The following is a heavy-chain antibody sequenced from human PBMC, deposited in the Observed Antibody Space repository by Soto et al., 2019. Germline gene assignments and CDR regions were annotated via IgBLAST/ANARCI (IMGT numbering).Heavy chain of an antibody. Sequence: KPXGTLSLTCAVYCGTFSGYDWSWIRQPPGKGLEWIGEINHSVSTSYNPSLKSRVTISVDTSKNQFSLKLSSVTAADTAVYYCARLIAKLVPVWGHGMDVWGQGTTVTVSS. J-gene: IGHJ6*02. CDR2: INHSVST. V-gene: IGHV4-34*01. D-gene: IGHD6-6*01. CDR3: ARLIAKLVPVWGHGMDV. CDR1: CGTFSGYD.